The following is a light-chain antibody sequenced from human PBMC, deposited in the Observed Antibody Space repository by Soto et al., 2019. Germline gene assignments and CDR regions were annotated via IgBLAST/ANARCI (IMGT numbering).Light chain of an antibody. CDR3: QQYGSSPLLT. J-gene: IGKJ2*01. CDR1: QSVSSSF. V-gene: IGKV3-20*01. CDR2: GAS. Sequence: EIVLTQSPGTLSLSPGERATLSCRASQSVSSSFLAWYQQKTGQAPRLLIYGASSRATDIPDRFSGSGSGTDFSLTISRLEPEDFAVYYCQQYGSSPLLTFGQGTKLEIK.